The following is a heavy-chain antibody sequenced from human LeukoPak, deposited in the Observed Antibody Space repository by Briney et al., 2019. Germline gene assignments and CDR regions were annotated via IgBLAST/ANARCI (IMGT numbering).Heavy chain of an antibody. CDR1: GFTFRSFV. CDR2: ISYEDGSNK. D-gene: IGHD3-10*01. J-gene: IGHJ4*02. CDR3: SKERPEEYYASGSYFDY. Sequence: PGRSLRLSCAASGFTFRSFVMHWVRQAPGKGLECVAAISYEDGSNKYYADSVKGRFTISRDNSKYTVYLEMNSLRVEDTAMYYCSKERPEEYYASGSYFDYWGQGTLVTVSS. V-gene: IGHV3-30*04.